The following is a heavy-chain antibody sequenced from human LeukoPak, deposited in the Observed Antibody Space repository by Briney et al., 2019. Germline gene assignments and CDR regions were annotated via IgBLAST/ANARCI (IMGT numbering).Heavy chain of an antibody. CDR2: ISWNSGSI. CDR3: AKVDYCTNGVCYPLFDY. Sequence: GGSLRLSCAASGFTFDDYAMHWVRQAPGKGLEWVSGISWNSGSIGYADSVKGRFTISRDNSKNTLYLQMNSLRAEDTAVYYCAKVDYCTNGVCYPLFDYWGQGTLVTVSS. CDR1: GFTFDDYA. J-gene: IGHJ4*02. D-gene: IGHD2-8*01. V-gene: IGHV3-9*01.